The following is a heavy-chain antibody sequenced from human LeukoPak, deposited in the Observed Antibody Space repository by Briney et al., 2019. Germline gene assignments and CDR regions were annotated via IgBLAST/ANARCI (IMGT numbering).Heavy chain of an antibody. V-gene: IGHV4-34*01. J-gene: IGHJ3*02. CDR3: ARCYGYSSGWYLVDAFDI. CDR1: GRSFSGYY. Sequence: SETLSLTCAVYGRSFSGYYWSWIRQPPGKGLEWIGEINHSGSTNYNPSLKSRVTISVDTSKNQFSLKLSSVTAADTAVYYCARCYGYSSGWYLVDAFDIWGQGTMVTVSS. CDR2: INHSGST. D-gene: IGHD6-19*01.